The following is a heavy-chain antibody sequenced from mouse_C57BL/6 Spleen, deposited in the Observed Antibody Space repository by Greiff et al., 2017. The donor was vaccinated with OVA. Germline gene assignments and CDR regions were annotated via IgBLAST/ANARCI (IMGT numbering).Heavy chain of an antibody. CDR1: GYTFTGYW. D-gene: IGHD1-1*02. CDR2: IFPGSGST. V-gene: IGHV1-9*01. J-gene: IGHJ2*01. Sequence: QVHVKQSGAELMKPGASVKLSCKATGYTFTGYWIEWVKQRPGHGLEWIGEIFPGSGSTNYHEQFKGKATFAADTSTNTAYMQLSSLTTEDSAIYYCARSGGGDCFDYWGQGTTLTVSS. CDR3: ARSGGGDCFDY.